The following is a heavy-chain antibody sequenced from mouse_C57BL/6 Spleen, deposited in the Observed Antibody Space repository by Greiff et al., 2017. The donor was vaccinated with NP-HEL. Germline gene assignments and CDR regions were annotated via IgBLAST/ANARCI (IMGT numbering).Heavy chain of an antibody. D-gene: IGHD1-1*01. CDR3: TNYYGSSY. CDR2: IDPETGGT. V-gene: IGHV1-15*01. Sequence: VQLQQSGAELVWPGASVTLSCKASGYTFTDYEMHWVKQTPVHGLEWIGAIDPETGGTAYNQKFKGKAILTADKSSSTAYMELRSLTSEDSAVYYCTNYYGSSYWGQGTTLTVSS. CDR1: GYTFTDYE. J-gene: IGHJ2*01.